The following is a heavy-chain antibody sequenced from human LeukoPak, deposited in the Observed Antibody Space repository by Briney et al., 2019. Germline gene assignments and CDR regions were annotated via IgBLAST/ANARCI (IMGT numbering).Heavy chain of an antibody. CDR3: ARGIQLWSNYGMDV. CDR2: INSDGSST. V-gene: IGHV3-74*01. CDR1: GFTFSSYW. Sequence: GGSLRLPCAASGFTFSSYWMHWVRQAPGKGLVWVSRINSDGSSTSYADSVKGRFTISRDNAKNTLYLQMNSLRAEDTAVYYCARGIQLWSNYGMDVWGQGTTVTVSS. J-gene: IGHJ6*02. D-gene: IGHD5-18*01.